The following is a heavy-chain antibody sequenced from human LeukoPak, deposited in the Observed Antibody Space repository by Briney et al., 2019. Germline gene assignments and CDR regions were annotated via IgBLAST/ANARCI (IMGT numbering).Heavy chain of an antibody. CDR3: ARSIVLRYFDWPDAFDI. CDR1: GGSFSGYY. D-gene: IGHD3-9*01. J-gene: IGHJ3*02. V-gene: IGHV4-34*01. CDR2: INHSGST. Sequence: SETLSLTCAVYGGSFSGYYWSWIRQPPGKGLEWIGEINHSGSTNYNPSLKSRVTVSVDTSKNQFSLKLSSVTAADTAVYYCARSIVLRYFDWPDAFDIWGQGTMVTVSS.